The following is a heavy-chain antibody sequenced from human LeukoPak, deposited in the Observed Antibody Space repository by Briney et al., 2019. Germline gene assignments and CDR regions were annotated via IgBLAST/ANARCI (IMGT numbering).Heavy chain of an antibody. CDR3: ARDRYISNWHFDH. J-gene: IGHJ5*02. Sequence: PSGTLSLTCTVSGGSISTSYWWSWVRQPPGKGLEWIGEIYHSGSTNYHPSLKNRVTISVDKSKNQFSLRLNSVTAADTAVYYCARDRYISNWHFDHWGQGTLVTVSS. V-gene: IGHV4-4*02. CDR1: GGSISTSYW. D-gene: IGHD6-13*01. CDR2: IYHSGST.